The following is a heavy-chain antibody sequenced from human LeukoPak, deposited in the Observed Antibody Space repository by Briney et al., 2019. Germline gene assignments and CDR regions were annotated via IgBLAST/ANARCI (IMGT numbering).Heavy chain of an antibody. Sequence: GGSLRLSCAASGFTFSSYSMNWVRQAPGKGLEWVSSISSSSSYIYYADSVKGRFTISRDNAKNSLYLQMNSLRAEDTAVYYCARVLGDSSSNLELDYWGQGTLVTVSS. J-gene: IGHJ4*02. D-gene: IGHD6-6*01. CDR3: ARVLGDSSSNLELDY. CDR2: ISSSSSYI. CDR1: GFTFSSYS. V-gene: IGHV3-21*01.